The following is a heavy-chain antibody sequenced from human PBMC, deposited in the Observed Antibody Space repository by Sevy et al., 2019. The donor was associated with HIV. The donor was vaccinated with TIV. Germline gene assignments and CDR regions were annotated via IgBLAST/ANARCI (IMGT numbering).Heavy chain of an antibody. D-gene: IGHD2-21*01. CDR1: GFTFSSFG. CDR3: ARDWGGGSGGTCDH. V-gene: IGHV3-33*01. Sequence: GGSLRLSCAASGFTFSSFGMHWVRQAPGKGLEWVAVIWYDGSNEYYADSVQGRFTISRDNSKKTLYLQRNSLRAGDTAVYFCARDWGGGSGGTCDHWGQGTLVTVSS. J-gene: IGHJ5*02. CDR2: IWYDGSNE.